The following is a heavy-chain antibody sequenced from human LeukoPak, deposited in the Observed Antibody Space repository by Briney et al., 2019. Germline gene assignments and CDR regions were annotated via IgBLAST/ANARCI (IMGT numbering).Heavy chain of an antibody. J-gene: IGHJ5*02. Sequence: GGSLRLSCEASGFTFRTYAMHWVRQAPGRGLEWVAIISYDGTNEYYPDSVKGRFTISRDNSKSTLFLQMTSLRAGDTAVYYCARDTGSRGSKTYFGINIRFDPWGQGTLVTVSS. D-gene: IGHD3-10*01. CDR2: ISYDGTNE. V-gene: IGHV3-30*04. CDR3: ARDTGSRGSKTYFGINIRFDP. CDR1: GFTFRTYA.